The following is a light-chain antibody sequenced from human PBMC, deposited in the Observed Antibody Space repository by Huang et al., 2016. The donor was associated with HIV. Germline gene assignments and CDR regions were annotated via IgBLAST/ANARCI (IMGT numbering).Light chain of an antibody. V-gene: IGKV1-39*01. J-gene: IGKJ1*01. CDR3: QESYSTPWT. CDR2: AAS. CDR1: QNIRNY. Sequence: DIQMTQSPSSQSASVGDRVTITCRASQNIRNYLNWYQQKPGKAPNLLFYAASTLQTGVPSRFSGSGSGTDFTLTISSLQPEDFATYYCQESYSTPWTFGQGTKVEI.